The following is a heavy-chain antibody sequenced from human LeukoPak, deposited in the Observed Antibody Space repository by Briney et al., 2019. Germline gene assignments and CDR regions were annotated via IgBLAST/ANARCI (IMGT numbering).Heavy chain of an antibody. CDR2: ISSSGTYK. V-gene: IGHV3-21*01. J-gene: IGHJ4*02. Sequence: GGSLRLSCAASGFTFSSYSMNWVRQAPGKGLEWVSSISSSGTYKYYADSVKGRFTISRDNAKNSLFLQMNSLRAEDTAVYYCARTVYCSGGSCYSADYWGQGTLVTVSS. D-gene: IGHD2-15*01. CDR3: ARTVYCSGGSCYSADY. CDR1: GFTFSSYS.